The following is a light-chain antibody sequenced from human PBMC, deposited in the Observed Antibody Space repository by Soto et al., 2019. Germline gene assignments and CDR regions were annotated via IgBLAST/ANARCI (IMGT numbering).Light chain of an antibody. Sequence: DIQLTQSPSFLSASVGDRVTITCRASQGIASFLAWYQQKPGEAPRLLIYAASTLQSGVPSRFSGSRSGPEYTLSISSLQPEDLATYYYQQLNSYPYTFAQGTKLEIK. CDR1: QGIASF. CDR3: QQLNSYPYT. CDR2: AAS. V-gene: IGKV1-9*01. J-gene: IGKJ2*01.